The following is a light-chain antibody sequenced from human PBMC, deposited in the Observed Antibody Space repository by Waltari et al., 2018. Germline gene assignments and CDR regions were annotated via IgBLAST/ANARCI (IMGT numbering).Light chain of an antibody. Sequence: QSALTQPASVSGSPGQSITISCTGTSSDVGSYNLVSWYQHHPGKAPKVMIYEGSERPSGVSSLFSGSKSGNTASLTISWLQAEDEADYYCCSYAGSSPSVVFGGGTKLTVL. V-gene: IGLV2-23*01. CDR1: SSDVGSYNL. CDR3: CSYAGSSPSVV. CDR2: EGS. J-gene: IGLJ2*01.